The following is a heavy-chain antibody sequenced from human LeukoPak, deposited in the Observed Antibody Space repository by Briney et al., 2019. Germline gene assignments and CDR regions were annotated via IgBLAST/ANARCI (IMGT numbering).Heavy chain of an antibody. CDR3: ARGLGSSWFYR. CDR1: GFSFSSNN. V-gene: IGHV3-48*02. CDR2: ISGGGSPV. D-gene: IGHD6-13*01. J-gene: IGHJ4*02. Sequence: GGSLRLSCAAPGFSFSSNNMNWVRQAPGKGPEWLAYISGGGSPVSYADSVKGRFTISRDNAKNLVYLHMNSLRDEDTALYYCARGLGSSWFYRWGQGTLVTVSS.